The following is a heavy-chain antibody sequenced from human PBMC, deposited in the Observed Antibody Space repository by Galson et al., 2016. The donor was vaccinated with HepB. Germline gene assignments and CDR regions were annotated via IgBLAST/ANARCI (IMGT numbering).Heavy chain of an antibody. CDR2: INPSGGGT. CDR3: AREEESRLGELRAPYTGMDV. J-gene: IGHJ6*02. D-gene: IGHD3-16*01. V-gene: IGHV1-46*01. Sequence: SVKVSCKASGYTFTRYYIHWVRQAPGHGLEWMGIINPSGGGTSYAQKFQGRVTMTRDTSTSTVYMEVSSLRSEDTAVYYCAREEESRLGELRAPYTGMDVWDQGTTGTVSS. CDR1: GYTFTRYY.